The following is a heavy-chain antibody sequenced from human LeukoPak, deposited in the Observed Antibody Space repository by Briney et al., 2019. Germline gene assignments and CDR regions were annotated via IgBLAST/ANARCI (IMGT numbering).Heavy chain of an antibody. D-gene: IGHD2-2*01. CDR1: GFTFSSYD. CDR2: ISYDGSNK. V-gene: IGHV3-30-3*01. J-gene: IGHJ4*02. CDR3: ARSYCSSASCPIDY. Sequence: PGGSLRLSCAASGFTFSSYDMHWVRQAPGKGLEWVAVISYDGSNKYYADSVKGRFTISRDNSKNTLYLQMNNLRSEDTAMYYCARSYCSSASCPIDYWGQGTLVTVSS.